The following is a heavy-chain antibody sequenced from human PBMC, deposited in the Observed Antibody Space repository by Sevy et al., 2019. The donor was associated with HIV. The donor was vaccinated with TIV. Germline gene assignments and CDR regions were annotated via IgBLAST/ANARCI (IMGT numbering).Heavy chain of an antibody. Sequence: GGSLRLSCAASGFTFTNAWMGWVRQAPGKGLEWVGRIRSNIDGGTRDYAAPLKGRFTISRDDSKNTIYLQMNILKRADTAVYYCTTDREYGDYKGGFDYWGQGTLVTVSS. CDR3: TTDREYGDYKGGFDY. CDR2: IRSNIDGGTR. V-gene: IGHV3-15*01. J-gene: IGHJ4*02. D-gene: IGHD4-17*01. CDR1: GFTFTNAW.